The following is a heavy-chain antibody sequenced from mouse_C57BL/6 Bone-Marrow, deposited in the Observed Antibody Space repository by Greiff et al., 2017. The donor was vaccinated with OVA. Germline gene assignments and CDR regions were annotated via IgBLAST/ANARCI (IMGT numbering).Heavy chain of an antibody. D-gene: IGHD1-1*01. V-gene: IGHV1-61*01. CDR3: ARRGTTVVAPYWYFDV. CDR2: IYPSDSET. J-gene: IGHJ1*03. CDR1: GYTFTSYW. Sequence: VQLQQPGAELVRPGSSVKLSCKASGYTFTSYWMDWVKQRPGQGLEWIGNIYPSDSETHYNQKFKDKATLTVDKSSSTAYMQLSSLTSEDSAVYYGARRGTTVVAPYWYFDVWGTGTTVTVSS.